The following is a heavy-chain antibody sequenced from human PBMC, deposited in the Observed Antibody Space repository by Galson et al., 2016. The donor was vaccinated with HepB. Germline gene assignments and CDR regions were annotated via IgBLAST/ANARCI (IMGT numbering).Heavy chain of an antibody. V-gene: IGHV3-33*01. D-gene: IGHD2-2*01. J-gene: IGHJ6*02. Sequence: SLRLSCAASGFTFSSYGMHWVRQTPGKGLEWVAVIWYDGSNKYYAGSVKGRFTISRDNSKNTLYLQMNSPRAEDTAVYYCARDGLYCGSTSCYLDVWGQGTTVTVSS. CDR2: IWYDGSNK. CDR3: ARDGLYCGSTSCYLDV. CDR1: GFTFSSYG.